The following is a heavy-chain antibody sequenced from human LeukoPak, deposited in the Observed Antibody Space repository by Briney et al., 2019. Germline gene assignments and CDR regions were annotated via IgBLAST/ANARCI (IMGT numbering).Heavy chain of an antibody. V-gene: IGHV3-33*01. Sequence: PGGSLRLSCAASGFIFSNYGMHWVRQAPGKGLEWVAVIWYDGSDKYYADSVKGRFTISRDNSKNTLYLQMNSLRAEDTAMYYCAREASSGYYPLSFDYWGRGTLVTVSS. CDR3: AREASSGYYPLSFDY. CDR2: IWYDGSDK. J-gene: IGHJ4*02. D-gene: IGHD3-22*01. CDR1: GFIFSNYG.